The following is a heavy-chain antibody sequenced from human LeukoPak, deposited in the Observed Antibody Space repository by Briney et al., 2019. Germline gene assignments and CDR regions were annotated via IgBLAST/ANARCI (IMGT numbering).Heavy chain of an antibody. CDR2: IYYSGST. V-gene: IGHV4-31*03. J-gene: IGHJ6*02. CDR3: ASLRYGSGSYVSRYYYYGMDV. Sequence: SETLSLTCTVSGGSISSGGYYWSWIRQHPGKGLEWIGYIYYSGSTYYNPSLKSRVTISVDTSKNQFSLKLSSVTAADTAVYYCASLRYGSGSYVSRYYYYGMDVWGQGTTVTVSS. D-gene: IGHD3-10*01. CDR1: GGSISSGGYY.